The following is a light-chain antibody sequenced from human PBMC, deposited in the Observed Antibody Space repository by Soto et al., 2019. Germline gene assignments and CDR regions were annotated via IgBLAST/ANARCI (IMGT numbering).Light chain of an antibody. Sequence: QSVPTQASSESGTPGQMGTISCSGSSANIGSSSVNWYQHLPGTAPKLLIYSNDRRPSGVPERFSGSKSGTSASLAISGLQSEDEADYYCSAWDDSLNGLYVFGTGSKVTVL. CDR3: SAWDDSLNGLYV. CDR1: SANIGSSS. V-gene: IGLV1-44*01. CDR2: SND. J-gene: IGLJ1*01.